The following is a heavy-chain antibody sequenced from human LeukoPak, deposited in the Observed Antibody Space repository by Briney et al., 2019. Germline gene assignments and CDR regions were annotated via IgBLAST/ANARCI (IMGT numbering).Heavy chain of an antibody. CDR2: IFHAGTT. CDR1: GASISSSNW. Sequence: PSETLSLTCAVSGASISSSNWWSWARQPQGKGLEWIGEIFHAGTTNYNPSLQSRVTISVDNSRNQFSLKLTSVTAADTAVYYCMRTYCSNISCFYFDYWGQGTLVTVSS. D-gene: IGHD2-2*01. J-gene: IGHJ4*02. V-gene: IGHV4-4*02. CDR3: MRTYCSNISCFYFDY.